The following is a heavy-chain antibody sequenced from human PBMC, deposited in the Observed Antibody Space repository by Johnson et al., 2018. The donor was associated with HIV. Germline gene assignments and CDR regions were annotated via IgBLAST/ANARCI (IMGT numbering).Heavy chain of an antibody. CDR2: ISYDGSNK. D-gene: IGHD3-16*01. V-gene: IGHV3-30*03. J-gene: IGHJ3*02. CDR1: GFTFSSYG. Sequence: QMQLVESGGGVVQPGRSLRLSCAASGFTFSSYGMHWVRQAPGKGLEWVAVISYDGSNKYYADSVKGRFTISRDNSKNTLYLQMNSQRAEDTAVYYCARPLGPPLWHDAFDIWGQGTMVTVSS. CDR3: ARPLGPPLWHDAFDI.